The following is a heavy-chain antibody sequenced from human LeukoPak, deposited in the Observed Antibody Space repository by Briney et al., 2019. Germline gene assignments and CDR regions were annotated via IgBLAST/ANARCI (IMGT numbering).Heavy chain of an antibody. Sequence: GASVKVSCKASGYTXTGHCMHGVRQAPGQGLEWIGWVIPNSGDTEFAQNFQDRVTMTRDTSISTVYMELSRLTSDDTAVYYCARVRGSSSWFASDIWGQGTMVTVSS. J-gene: IGHJ3*02. CDR1: GYTXTGHC. CDR3: ARVRGSSSWFASDI. V-gene: IGHV1-2*02. D-gene: IGHD6-13*01. CDR2: VIPNSGDT.